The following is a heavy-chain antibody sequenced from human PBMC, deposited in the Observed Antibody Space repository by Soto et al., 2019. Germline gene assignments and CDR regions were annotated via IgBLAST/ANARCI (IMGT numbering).Heavy chain of an antibody. CDR3: AKSPGGYYSFDI. V-gene: IGHV3-21*05. CDR2: IMPGSSHI. D-gene: IGHD3-3*01. CDR1: GFTFSIYS. Sequence: GGSLRLSCAASGFTFSIYSMNWVRQAPGKGLEWVSYIMPGSSHIFYADPVKGRFTISRDNSKNTLYLQMNSLRAEDTAVYYCAKSPGGYYSFDIWGQGTMVTLSS. J-gene: IGHJ3*02.